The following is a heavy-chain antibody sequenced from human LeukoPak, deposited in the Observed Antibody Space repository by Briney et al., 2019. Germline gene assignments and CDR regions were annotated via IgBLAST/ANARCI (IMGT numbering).Heavy chain of an antibody. J-gene: IGHJ4*02. CDR3: AKFSEDVYGDFLDY. CDR2: ISYDGSNK. D-gene: IGHD4-17*01. CDR1: GFTFSSYG. Sequence: GGSLRLSCAASGFTFSSYGMHWVRQASGKGLEWVAVISYDGSNKYYADSVKGRFTISRDNSKNTLYLQMNSLRAEDTAVYYCAKFSEDVYGDFLDYWGQGTLVTVSS. V-gene: IGHV3-30*18.